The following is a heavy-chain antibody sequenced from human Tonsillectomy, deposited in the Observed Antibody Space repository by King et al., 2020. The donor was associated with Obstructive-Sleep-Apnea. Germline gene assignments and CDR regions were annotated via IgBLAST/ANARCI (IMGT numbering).Heavy chain of an antibody. CDR1: GFSFSNYA. Sequence: VQLVESGGGLVQPGGSLRLSCAASGFSFSNYAMSWVLQAPGKGLEWVSAISTSGGSTYYADSVKGRFTISRDTSKSTLYLQMNSLRAEDTAVYYCAKDTCGRGCPLDVRDETYWGQGTLVTVSS. CDR3: AKDTCGRGCPLDVRDETY. D-gene: IGHD2-21*02. CDR2: ISTSGGST. V-gene: IGHV3-23*04. J-gene: IGHJ4*02.